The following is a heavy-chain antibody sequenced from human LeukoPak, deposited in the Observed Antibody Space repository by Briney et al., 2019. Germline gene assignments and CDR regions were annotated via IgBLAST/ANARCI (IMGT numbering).Heavy chain of an antibody. Sequence: GGSLRLSCAASGFSFSNYAMSWVRQAPGRGLEWVSGISGSGDNTYYADSVKGRFTVSRDNFKNTLYVQMKSLRAEDTAVYYCAKDFVVVPGNVNYFDYWGQGTLVTVSS. CDR3: AKDFVVVPGNVNYFDY. D-gene: IGHD2-21*02. V-gene: IGHV3-23*01. CDR2: ISGSGDNT. J-gene: IGHJ4*02. CDR1: GFSFSNYA.